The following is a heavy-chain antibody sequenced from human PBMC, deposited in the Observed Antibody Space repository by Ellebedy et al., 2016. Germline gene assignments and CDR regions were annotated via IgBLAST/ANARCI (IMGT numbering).Heavy chain of an antibody. CDR2: ISSSSSYI. CDR3: ARLGVPAKTVWAFDI. D-gene: IGHD2-2*01. Sequence: GESLKISXAASGFTFSSYSMNWVRQAPGKGLEWVSSISSSSSYIYYADSVKGRFTISRDNSKNTLYLQMNSLRAEDTAVYYCARLGVPAKTVWAFDIWGQGTMVTVSS. J-gene: IGHJ3*02. V-gene: IGHV3-21*01. CDR1: GFTFSSYS.